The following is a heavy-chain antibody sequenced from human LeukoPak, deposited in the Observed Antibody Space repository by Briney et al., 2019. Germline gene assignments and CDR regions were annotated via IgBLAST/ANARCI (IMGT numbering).Heavy chain of an antibody. V-gene: IGHV4-34*01. D-gene: IGHD2-2*01. CDR3: ARDRQKIVVVPAAIRAHHYFDY. CDR1: GGSFSGYY. CDR2: INHSGST. J-gene: IGHJ4*02. Sequence: PSETLSLTCAVYGGSFSGYYWSWIRQPPGKGLESIGEINHSGSTNYNPSLKSRVTISVDTSKNQFSLKLSSVTAADTAVYYCARDRQKIVVVPAAIRAHHYFDYWGQGTLVTVSS.